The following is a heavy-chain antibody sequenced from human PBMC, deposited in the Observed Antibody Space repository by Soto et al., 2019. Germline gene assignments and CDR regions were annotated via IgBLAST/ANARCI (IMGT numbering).Heavy chain of an antibody. D-gene: IGHD1-7*01. J-gene: IGHJ4*02. CDR1: GCTFTSYD. Sequence: ASVKVSCKASGCTFTSYDINWVRQATGQGLEWMGWMNPNSGNTGYAQKFQGRVTMTRNTSISTAYMELSSLRSEDTAVYYCARGRPGTTEIDYWGQGTLVTSPQ. CDR2: MNPNSGNT. CDR3: ARGRPGTTEIDY. V-gene: IGHV1-8*01.